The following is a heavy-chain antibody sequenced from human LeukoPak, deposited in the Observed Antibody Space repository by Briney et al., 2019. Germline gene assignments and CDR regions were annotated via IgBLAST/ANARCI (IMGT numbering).Heavy chain of an antibody. CDR2: ISSSGST. J-gene: IGHJ4*02. CDR1: GDSISSGDYY. Sequence: PSQTLSLTCTVSGDSISSGDYYWSWIRQPAGKGLEWIGRISSSGSTNYNPSLKSRVTISVDTSKNQFSLKLSSVTAADTAVYYCARLYGGNSGYWGQGTLVTVSS. D-gene: IGHD4-23*01. CDR3: ARLYGGNSGY. V-gene: IGHV4-61*02.